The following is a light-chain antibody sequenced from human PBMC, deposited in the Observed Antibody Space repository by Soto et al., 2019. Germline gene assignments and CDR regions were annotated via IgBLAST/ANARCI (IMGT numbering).Light chain of an antibody. V-gene: IGKV3-15*01. CDR1: QGVSSN. Sequence: EIVMTQSPATLSVSPGGRATVSCRASQGVSSNLAWYQQKPGQAPRLLIYGASTRATGIPARFSGSESGTEFTLPISSLQSEDFAVYYCQQYNKWPLTFGGGTKVEIK. J-gene: IGKJ4*01. CDR3: QQYNKWPLT. CDR2: GAS.